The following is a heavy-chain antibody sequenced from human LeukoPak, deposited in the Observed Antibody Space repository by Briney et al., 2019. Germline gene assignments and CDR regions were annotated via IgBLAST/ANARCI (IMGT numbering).Heavy chain of an antibody. D-gene: IGHD6-19*01. V-gene: IGHV1-69*13. CDR1: GYTFTSYY. CDR3: ARAYSSNWYYFDS. CDR2: IIPIFGTA. Sequence: GASVKVSCKASGYTFTSYYMHWVRQAPGQGLEWMGGIIPIFGTADYAQKFQGRVTITADESTSTAYMELSSLRSEDTAVYYCARAYSSNWYYFDSWGQGTLVTVS. J-gene: IGHJ4*02.